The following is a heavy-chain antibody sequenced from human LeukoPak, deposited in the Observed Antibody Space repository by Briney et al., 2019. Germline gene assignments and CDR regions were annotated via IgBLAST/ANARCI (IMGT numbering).Heavy chain of an antibody. CDR3: ARGLLEWLFIGPTGSQRPHNWFDP. J-gene: IGHJ5*02. V-gene: IGHV1-2*02. CDR2: INPNSGGT. D-gene: IGHD3-3*01. Sequence: ASVKVTCKASGYTFTGYYMRWVRQAPGQGLEWMGWINPNSGGTNYAQKFQGRVTMTRDTSISTAYMELSRLRSDDTAVYYCARGLLEWLFIGPTGSQRPHNWFDPWGQGTPVTVSS. CDR1: GYTFTGYY.